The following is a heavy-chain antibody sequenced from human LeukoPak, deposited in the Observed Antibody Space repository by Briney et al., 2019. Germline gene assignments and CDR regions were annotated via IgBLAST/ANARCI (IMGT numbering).Heavy chain of an antibody. J-gene: IGHJ4*02. D-gene: IGHD2-8*02. CDR1: GDSISGHY. V-gene: IGHV4-59*11. CDR3: ARYRSGGADFDY. Sequence: SETLSLTCTVSGDSISGHYWGWIRQPPGKGLEWIGCIYYSGSTNYNPSLKSRVTISVDTSKSQFSLKVSSVTAADTAVYYCARYRSGGADFDYWGQGTLVTASS. CDR2: IYYSGST.